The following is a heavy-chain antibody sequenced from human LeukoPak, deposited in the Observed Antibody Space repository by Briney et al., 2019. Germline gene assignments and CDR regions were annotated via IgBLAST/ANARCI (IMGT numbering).Heavy chain of an antibody. V-gene: IGHV4-34*01. Sequence: SETLSLTCAVYGGSFSGYYWSWIRQPPGKGLEWIGEINHSGSTNYNPSLKSRVTISVDTSKNQFSPKLSSVTAADTAVYYCARGRPYSSSSYYYYYYMDVWGKGTTVTVSS. CDR2: INHSGST. D-gene: IGHD6-6*01. J-gene: IGHJ6*03. CDR3: ARGRPYSSSSYYYYYYMDV. CDR1: GGSFSGYY.